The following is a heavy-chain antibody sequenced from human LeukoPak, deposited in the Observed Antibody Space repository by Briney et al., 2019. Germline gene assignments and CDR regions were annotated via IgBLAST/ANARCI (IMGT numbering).Heavy chain of an antibody. D-gene: IGHD2-8*02. Sequence: PSETLSLTCAVYGGSFSGYYWSWIRQPPGKGLEWIGEINHSGSTNYNPSLKSRVTISVDTSKNQFSLKLSSVTAADTAVYYCARAGALTVSALDYWGQGTLVTVSS. CDR3: ARAGALTVSALDY. CDR2: INHSGST. J-gene: IGHJ4*02. V-gene: IGHV4-34*01. CDR1: GGSFSGYY.